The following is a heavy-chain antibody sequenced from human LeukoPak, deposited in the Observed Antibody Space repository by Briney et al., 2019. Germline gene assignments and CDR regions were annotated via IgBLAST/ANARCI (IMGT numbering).Heavy chain of an antibody. Sequence: GESLKISCKGSGYSFTSYWIGWVRQMPGKGLAWMGIIYPGDSDTRYSPSFQGQVTISADKSISTAYLQWSSLKASDTAMYYCARQQLWLRANYYGMDVWGQGTTVTVSS. CDR3: ARQQLWLRANYYGMDV. CDR1: GYSFTSYW. CDR2: IYPGDSDT. V-gene: IGHV5-51*01. J-gene: IGHJ6*02. D-gene: IGHD5-18*01.